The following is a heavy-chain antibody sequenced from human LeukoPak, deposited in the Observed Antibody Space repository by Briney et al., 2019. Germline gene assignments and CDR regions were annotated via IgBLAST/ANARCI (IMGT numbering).Heavy chain of an antibody. Sequence: SETLSLTCAVSGTSISSYYWTWIRQPPGKGLEWIGYIYYSGSTIYNPSLKSRVTISVDTSKNQFSLKLSSVTAADTAVYYCARERSQWEPFDYWGQGTLVTVSS. V-gene: IGHV4-59*01. D-gene: IGHD1-26*01. CDR3: ARERSQWEPFDY. CDR2: IYYSGST. CDR1: GTSISSYY. J-gene: IGHJ4*02.